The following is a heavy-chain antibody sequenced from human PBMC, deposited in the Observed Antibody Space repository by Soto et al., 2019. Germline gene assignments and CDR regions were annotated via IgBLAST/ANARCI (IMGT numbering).Heavy chain of an antibody. D-gene: IGHD3-10*01. CDR3: AREGRITMVPGVDFDS. V-gene: IGHV1-18*01. CDR1: GYTFTSYG. Sequence: ASVKVSXKASGYTFTSYGISWVRQAPGQGLEWMGWISAYNGNTNYAQKLQGRVTMTTDTSTSTAYMELRSLRSDDTAVYYCAREGRITMVPGVDFDSWGQGNLVTVSS. CDR2: ISAYNGNT. J-gene: IGHJ4*02.